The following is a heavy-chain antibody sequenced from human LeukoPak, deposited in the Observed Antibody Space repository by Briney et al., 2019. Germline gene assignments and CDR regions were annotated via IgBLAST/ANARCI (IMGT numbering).Heavy chain of an antibody. J-gene: IGHJ4*02. Sequence: SETLSLTCTVSGGSISSSSYYWGWIRQPPGKGLEWIGSIYYSGSTYYNPSLKSRVTISVDTSKNQFSLKLSSVTAADTAVYYCANYDFWSGYPHWGQGTLVTVSS. CDR2: IYYSGST. CDR3: ANYDFWSGYPH. D-gene: IGHD3-3*01. V-gene: IGHV4-39*01. CDR1: GGSISSSSYY.